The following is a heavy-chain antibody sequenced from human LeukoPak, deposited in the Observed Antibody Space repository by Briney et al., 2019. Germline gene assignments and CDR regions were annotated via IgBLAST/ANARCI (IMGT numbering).Heavy chain of an antibody. CDR2: IYYSGST. V-gene: IGHV4-59*01. D-gene: IGHD3-22*01. J-gene: IGHJ4*02. CDR1: GGSISSYY. CDR3: ARVASGYYWDD. Sequence: PSETLSLTCTVSGGSISSYYWSWIRQPPGKGLEWIGYIYYSGSTNYNPSLESRVTISVDTSKNQFSLKLSSVTAADTAVYYCARVASGYYWDDWGQGTLVTVSS.